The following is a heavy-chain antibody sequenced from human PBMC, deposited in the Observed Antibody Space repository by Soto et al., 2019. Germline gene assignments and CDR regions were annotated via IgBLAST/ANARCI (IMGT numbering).Heavy chain of an antibody. V-gene: IGHV3-48*01. D-gene: IGHD1-20*01. Sequence: GGSLRLSCAASGFTFSTYSMNWVRQAPGKGLEWVSYISSSSSTIFYTDSVKGRFTVSRDNAKNSLYLQMNSLRAEDTALYYCAKDLGNWNPVTYYYYYGMDVWGQGTTVTVSS. J-gene: IGHJ6*02. CDR3: AKDLGNWNPVTYYYYYGMDV. CDR1: GFTFSTYS. CDR2: ISSSSSTI.